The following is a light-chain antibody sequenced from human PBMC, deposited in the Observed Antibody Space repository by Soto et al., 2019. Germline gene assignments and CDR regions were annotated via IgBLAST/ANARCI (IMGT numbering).Light chain of an antibody. CDR2: ENN. Sequence: QSVLTQPPSVSAAPGQKVSISCSGSSSNTGNNYVSWYQQLPGTAPKLLIYENNKRPSGIPDRFSGSKSGTSATLGITGLQTGDEADYYCGTWDSSLSAYVSGTGTKVTVL. CDR1: SSNTGNNY. J-gene: IGLJ1*01. V-gene: IGLV1-51*02. CDR3: GTWDSSLSAYV.